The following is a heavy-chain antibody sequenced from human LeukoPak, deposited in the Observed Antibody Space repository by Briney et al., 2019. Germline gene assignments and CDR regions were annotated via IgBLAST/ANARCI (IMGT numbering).Heavy chain of an antibody. V-gene: IGHV4-39*07. D-gene: IGHD5-18*01. J-gene: IGHJ5*02. CDR2: IYYSGTT. CDR1: GGSISSGSYY. CDR3: AKGAGGFSYYNWFDP. Sequence: PSETLSLTCTVSGGSISSGSYYWGWIRQPPGKGLEWIGSIYYSGTTHYNPSLESRVTISVDTSKNQFSLKLASVTAADTAIYYCAKGAGGFSYYNWFDPWGQGTLVTVSS.